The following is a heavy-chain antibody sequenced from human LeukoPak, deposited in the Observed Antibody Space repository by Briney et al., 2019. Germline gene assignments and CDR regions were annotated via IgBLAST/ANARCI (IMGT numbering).Heavy chain of an antibody. V-gene: IGHV4-39*01. D-gene: IGHD3-22*01. CDR3: ARQGYYYDSSGYYYGHDAFDI. Sequence: SETLSLICTVSGGSISSSSYYWGWIREPPGKGLEWIGSIYYSGSTYYNASLKSRVTISVDTSKNQFSLKLSSVTAADTAVYYCARQGYYYDSSGYYYGHDAFDIWGQGTMVTVSS. CDR1: GGSISSSSYY. CDR2: IYYSGST. J-gene: IGHJ3*02.